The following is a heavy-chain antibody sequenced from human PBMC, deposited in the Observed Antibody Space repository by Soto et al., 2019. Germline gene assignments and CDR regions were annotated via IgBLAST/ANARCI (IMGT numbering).Heavy chain of an antibody. CDR3: AKDRVEGGGWPV. Sequence: LRLSCAASGFTFSSYAMSWVRQAPGKGLEWVSAISGSGGSTYYADSVKGRFTISRDNSKNTLYLQMNSLRAEDTAVYYCAKDRVEGGGWPVWGQGTLVTVSS. V-gene: IGHV3-23*01. J-gene: IGHJ4*02. CDR2: ISGSGGST. CDR1: GFTFSSYA. D-gene: IGHD6-19*01.